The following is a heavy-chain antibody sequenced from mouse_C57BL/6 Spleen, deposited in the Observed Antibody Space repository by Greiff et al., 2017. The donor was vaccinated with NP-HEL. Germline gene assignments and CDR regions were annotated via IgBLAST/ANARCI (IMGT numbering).Heavy chain of an antibody. V-gene: IGHV5-16*01. CDR2: INYDGSST. Sequence: EVQLVESEGGLVQPGSSMKLSCTASGFTFSDYYMAWVRQVPEKGLEWVANINYDGSSTYYLDSLKSRFIISRDNAKNILYLQMSSLKSEDTATYYCARSPYDVGAMDYWGQGTSVTVSS. CDR1: GFTFSDYY. CDR3: ARSPYDVGAMDY. D-gene: IGHD2-12*01. J-gene: IGHJ4*01.